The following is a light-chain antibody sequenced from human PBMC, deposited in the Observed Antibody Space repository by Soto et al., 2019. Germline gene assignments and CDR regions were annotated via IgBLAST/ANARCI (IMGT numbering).Light chain of an antibody. V-gene: IGLV2-14*03. CDR3: SSYASGSTHVL. CDR2: DVS. CDR1: SSDVGYFDY. J-gene: IGLJ3*02. Sequence: QSVLAQPASASGSPGQSITISCTGTSSDVGYFDYVSWYQQHPGKAPKLMIFDVSDRSSGVSDRFSGSKSGNTASLTISGLQAEDEADYFCSSYASGSTHVLFGGLTKLTVL.